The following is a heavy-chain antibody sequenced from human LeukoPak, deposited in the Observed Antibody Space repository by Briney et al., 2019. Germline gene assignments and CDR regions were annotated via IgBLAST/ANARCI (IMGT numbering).Heavy chain of an antibody. Sequence: PGGSLRLSCAASGFTFSNYAMSWVRQAPGKGLEWVSGINWNGGSTGYADSVKGRFTISRDNAKNSLYLQMNSLRAEDTALYYCARGTGYCSSTSCPRYDYWGQGTLVTVSS. CDR1: GFTFSNYA. J-gene: IGHJ4*02. CDR3: ARGTGYCSSTSCPRYDY. V-gene: IGHV3-20*04. D-gene: IGHD2-2*01. CDR2: INWNGGST.